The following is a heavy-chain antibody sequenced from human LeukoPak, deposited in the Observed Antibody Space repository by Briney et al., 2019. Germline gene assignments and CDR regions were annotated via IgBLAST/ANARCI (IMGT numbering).Heavy chain of an antibody. CDR1: GFTFDDYA. CDR3: AKDIRGGWFGELSFDY. J-gene: IGHJ4*02. D-gene: IGHD3-10*01. Sequence: GGSLRLSCAASGFTFDDYAMHWVRQAPGKGLEWVSGISWNSGSIGYADSVKGRFTISRDNAKNSLYLQMNSLRAEDTALYYCAKDIRGGWFGELSFDYWGQGTLVTASS. V-gene: IGHV3-9*01. CDR2: ISWNSGSI.